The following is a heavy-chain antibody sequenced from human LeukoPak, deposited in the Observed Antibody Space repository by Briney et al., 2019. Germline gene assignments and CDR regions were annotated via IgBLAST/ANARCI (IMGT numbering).Heavy chain of an antibody. CDR3: AERDSGSPRY. D-gene: IGHD6-13*01. CDR1: GFTFSSYW. Sequence: GGSLGLSCAASGFTFSSYWMTWVRQAPGKGLEWVANIKQDGSEKYYGDSVKGRFTISRDNAENSLYLQMSSLRAEDTAVYCCAERDSGSPRYWGQGTLVTVSS. J-gene: IGHJ4*02. CDR2: IKQDGSEK. V-gene: IGHV3-7*02.